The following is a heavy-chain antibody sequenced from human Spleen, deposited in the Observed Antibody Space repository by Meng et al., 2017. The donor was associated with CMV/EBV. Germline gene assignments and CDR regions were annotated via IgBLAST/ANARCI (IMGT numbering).Heavy chain of an antibody. Sequence: GESLKISCAASGFTFSSYGMHWVRQAPGKGLEWVAFIRYDGSNKYYADSVKGRFTISRDNSKNTLYLQMNSLRAEDTAVYYCAKVVVSDSSSSGYYYYYYGMDVWGQGTTVTVSS. CDR1: GFTFSSYG. J-gene: IGHJ6*02. V-gene: IGHV3-30*02. CDR3: AKVVVSDSSSSGYYYYYYGMDV. CDR2: IRYDGSNK. D-gene: IGHD6-6*01.